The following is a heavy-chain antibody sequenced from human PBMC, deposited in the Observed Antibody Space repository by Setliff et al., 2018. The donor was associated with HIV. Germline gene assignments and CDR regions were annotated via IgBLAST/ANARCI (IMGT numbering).Heavy chain of an antibody. J-gene: IGHJ4*02. D-gene: IGHD3-22*01. CDR2: INYRGNT. CDR3: ARGRSRYYYDGSGYYVDY. CDR1: GGSISSSSYY. Sequence: SETLSLTCTVSGGSISSSSYYWGWIRQPPGKGLEWIGSINYRGNTYYNPSLKSRAAISVDTSKNQISLKLSSVTAADTAVYYCARGRSRYYYDGSGYYVDYWGQGTLVTVSS. V-gene: IGHV4-39*07.